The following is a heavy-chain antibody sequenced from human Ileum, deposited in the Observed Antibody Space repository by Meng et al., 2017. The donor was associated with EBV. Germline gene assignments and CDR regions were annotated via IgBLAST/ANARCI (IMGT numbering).Heavy chain of an antibody. D-gene: IGHD3-10*01. CDR2: IYRSGST. CDR1: GDSISNSDYY. V-gene: IGHV4-39*07. CDR3: ARDPAYPRGLFDS. Sequence: QRQLPESGPGLVKPTETLSLHSTVSGDSISNSDYYCDLIRQSPGKGLEWIASIYRSGSTYYDPSLKSRVTISLDTSKNQFSLKLSSVTAADTAVYYCARDPAYPRGLFDSWGQGTLVTVSS. J-gene: IGHJ4*02.